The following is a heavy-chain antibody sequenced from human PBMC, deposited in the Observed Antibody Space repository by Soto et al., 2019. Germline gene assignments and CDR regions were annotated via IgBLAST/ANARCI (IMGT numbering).Heavy chain of an antibody. V-gene: IGHV5-51*01. J-gene: IGHJ4*02. D-gene: IGHD3-22*01. CDR2: ISAADSEI. CDR1: EYSFTSYF. Sequence: GESLKISRNASEYSFTSYFIAWVRQMPAKGLQSMASISAADSEITYSPSFGGPVTISANKSISTAYLKWSSLRASETAIYICAISPRYFDVSAYYYSFDYWGQGTLVTVS. CDR3: AISPRYFDVSAYYYSFDY.